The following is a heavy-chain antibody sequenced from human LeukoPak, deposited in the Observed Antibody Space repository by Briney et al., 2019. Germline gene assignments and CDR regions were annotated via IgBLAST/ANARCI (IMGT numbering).Heavy chain of an antibody. CDR1: GFTFSAYG. Sequence: PGGSLRLSCAASGFTFSAYGMQWVRQAPGKGLGWLAVISKTGGTKYYADSVKGRFTVSRDNAGNTLYLQMNSLRPEDTAVYYCAKEVGYNYAPLDYWGLGTLVTVSS. V-gene: IGHV3-30*18. CDR3: AKEVGYNYAPLDY. CDR2: ISKTGGTK. D-gene: IGHD5-18*01. J-gene: IGHJ4*02.